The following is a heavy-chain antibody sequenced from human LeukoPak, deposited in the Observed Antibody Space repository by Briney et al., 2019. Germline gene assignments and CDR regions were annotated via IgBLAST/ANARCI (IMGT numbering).Heavy chain of an antibody. D-gene: IGHD3-16*01. CDR3: ARVDVSYYYGMDV. V-gene: IGHV3-7*05. Sequence: GGSLRLSCAASGFTFSSYWMSWVRQAPGKGLEWVANIKQDGSEKYYVDSVKGRFTISRENAKNSLYLQMNSLRVEDTAVYYCARVDVSYYYGMDVWGQGTTVTVSS. CDR1: GFTFSSYW. J-gene: IGHJ6*02. CDR2: IKQDGSEK.